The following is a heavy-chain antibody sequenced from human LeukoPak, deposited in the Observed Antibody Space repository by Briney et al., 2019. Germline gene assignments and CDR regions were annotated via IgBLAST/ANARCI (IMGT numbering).Heavy chain of an antibody. Sequence: ASVKVSCKASGYTFTGYYMHWVRQAPGQGLEWMGRINPNSGGTNYAQKFQGRVTMTRDTSISTAYMELSRLRSDDTAVYYCARDRVGVYGSGRHFHDYWGQGTLVTVSS. CDR3: ARDRVGVYGSGRHFHDY. CDR2: INPNSGGT. V-gene: IGHV1-2*06. CDR1: GYTFTGYY. J-gene: IGHJ4*02. D-gene: IGHD3-10*01.